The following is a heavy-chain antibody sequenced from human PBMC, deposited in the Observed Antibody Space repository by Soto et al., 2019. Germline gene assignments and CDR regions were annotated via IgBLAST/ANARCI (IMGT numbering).Heavy chain of an antibody. CDR3: ARTGSGTYERSKYYCYGMDV. J-gene: IGHJ6*02. D-gene: IGHD3-10*01. CDR1: GYSFTTYW. Sequence: PGESLKISCQGSGYSFTTYWIAWVRQMPGKGLEWMGIIYPADSDTKYSPSFQGQVTISADKSTSTAYLQWSSLKASDTDTYYCARTGSGTYERSKYYCYGMDVWGQGATVSVSS. CDR2: IYPADSDT. V-gene: IGHV5-51*01.